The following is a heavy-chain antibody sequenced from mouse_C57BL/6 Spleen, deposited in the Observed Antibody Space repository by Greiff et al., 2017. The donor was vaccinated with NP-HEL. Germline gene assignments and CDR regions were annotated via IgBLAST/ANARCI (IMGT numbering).Heavy chain of an antibody. V-gene: IGHV1-81*01. CDR1: GYTFTSYG. CDR2: ISPRSGNT. Sequence: VQLQESGAELARPGASVKLSCKASGYTFTSYGISWVKQRNGQGLEWIGEISPRSGNTYYNEKFKGKATLTADKSSSTAYMELRSLTSEDSAVYFCARLDYGSSYGGAMDYWGQGTSVTVSS. D-gene: IGHD1-1*01. J-gene: IGHJ4*01. CDR3: ARLDYGSSYGGAMDY.